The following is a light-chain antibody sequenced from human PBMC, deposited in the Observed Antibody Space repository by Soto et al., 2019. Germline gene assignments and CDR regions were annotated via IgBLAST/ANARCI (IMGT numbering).Light chain of an antibody. CDR1: SGSVSTSYY. V-gene: IGLV8-61*01. CDR3: SSYTSSSTL. J-gene: IGLJ2*01. Sequence: QTVVTQEPSFSVSPGGTVTLTCGLSSGSVSTSYYPSWYQQTPGQAPRTLIYSTNTRSSGVPDRFSGSILGNKAALTITGAQADDESDYYCSSYTSSSTLFGGGTKLTVL. CDR2: STN.